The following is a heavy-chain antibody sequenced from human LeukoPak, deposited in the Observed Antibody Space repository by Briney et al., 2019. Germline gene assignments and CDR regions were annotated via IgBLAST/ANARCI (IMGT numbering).Heavy chain of an antibody. V-gene: IGHV3-23*01. J-gene: IGHJ4*02. CDR2: IAGSDGFT. CDR3: VRSLDY. Sequence: GGSLRLSCAASGFPFSSYAMNWVRQAPGKGLEWVSVIAGSDGFTQYADSVKGRFTISRDNSKNTVYLQMNRLRVEDTALYYCVRSLDYWGQGTLVTVSS. CDR1: GFPFSSYA.